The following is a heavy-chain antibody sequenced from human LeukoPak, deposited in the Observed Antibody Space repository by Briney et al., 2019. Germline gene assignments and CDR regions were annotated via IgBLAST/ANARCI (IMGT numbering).Heavy chain of an antibody. Sequence: SETLSLTCTVSGDSISTSSYYWGWIRQPPGKGLESLGSIYYSGSTYYNPSLKSRVTISVDTSKNQFSLNLYSVTAADTAVFYCARSYYYDYRQIDYWGQGTLVTVSS. D-gene: IGHD3-22*01. CDR1: GDSISTSSYY. V-gene: IGHV4-39*01. J-gene: IGHJ4*02. CDR3: ARSYYYDYRQIDY. CDR2: IYYSGST.